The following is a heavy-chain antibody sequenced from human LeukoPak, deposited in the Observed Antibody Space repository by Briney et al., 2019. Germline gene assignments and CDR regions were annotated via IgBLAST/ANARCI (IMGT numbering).Heavy chain of an antibody. Sequence: GGSLRLSCAASGFTFSSYSMNWVRQAPEKGLEWVSSITSGSSYIYYVDSVKGRFTISRDNAKNSLYLQMNSLRAEDTAMYYCARDSSWHVPVPENPVAFDYWGQGTLVTVSS. CDR2: ITSGSSYI. CDR1: GFTFSSYS. D-gene: IGHD6-13*01. CDR3: ARDSSWHVPVPENPVAFDY. V-gene: IGHV3-21*01. J-gene: IGHJ4*02.